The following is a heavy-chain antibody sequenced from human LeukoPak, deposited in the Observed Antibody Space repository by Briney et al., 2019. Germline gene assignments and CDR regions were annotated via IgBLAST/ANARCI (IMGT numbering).Heavy chain of an antibody. V-gene: IGHV4-34*01. Sequence: ETLSLTCAVYGGSFSGYYWSWIRQPPGKGLEWIGEINHSGSTNYNPSLKSRVTISVDTSKNQFSLKLSSVTAADTAVYYCARGPYSSGWSNYYYGMDVWGQGTTVTVSS. J-gene: IGHJ6*02. CDR2: INHSGST. D-gene: IGHD6-19*01. CDR3: ARGPYSSGWSNYYYGMDV. CDR1: GGSFSGYY.